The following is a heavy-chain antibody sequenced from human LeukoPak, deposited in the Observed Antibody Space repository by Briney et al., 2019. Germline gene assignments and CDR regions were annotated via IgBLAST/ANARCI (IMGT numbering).Heavy chain of an antibody. CDR3: ARGPTDYYDSSGYIDY. CDR2: IYHSGNT. J-gene: IGHJ4*02. D-gene: IGHD3-22*01. V-gene: IGHV4-38-2*02. CDR1: GYSINSGYY. Sequence: SETLSLTCTVSGYSINSGYYWGWIRQPPGKGLEWIGSIYHSGNTYYNPSLKSRVTISVDTSKNQFSLKLSSVTAADTAVYYCARGPTDYYDSSGYIDYWGQGTLVTVSS.